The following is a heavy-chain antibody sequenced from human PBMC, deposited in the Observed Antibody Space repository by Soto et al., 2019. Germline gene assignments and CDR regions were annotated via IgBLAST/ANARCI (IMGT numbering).Heavy chain of an antibody. D-gene: IGHD6-13*01. CDR2: ISGSGGST. Sequence: GGSLRLSCAASGFTFSSYAMSWVRQAPGKGLEWVSAISGSGGSTYYADSVKGRFTISRDNSKNTLYLQMNSLRAEDTAVYYCAKTGQNHLACLPRTSSWYYFDYWGQGTLVTVSS. CDR3: AKTGQNHLACLPRTSSWYYFDY. CDR1: GFTFSSYA. J-gene: IGHJ4*02. V-gene: IGHV3-23*01.